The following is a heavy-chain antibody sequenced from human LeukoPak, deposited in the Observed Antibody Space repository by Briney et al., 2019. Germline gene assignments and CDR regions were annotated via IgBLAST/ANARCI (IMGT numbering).Heavy chain of an antibody. CDR3: ARRYRGWSKYYFDY. Sequence: PSETLSLTCAVCGGSFSGYYWSWIRQPPGKGLEWIGEINHSGSTNYNPSLKSRVTISVDTSKNQFSLKLSSVTAADTAVYYCARRYRGWSKYYFDYWGQGTLVTVSS. CDR1: GGSFSGYY. D-gene: IGHD5-12*01. V-gene: IGHV4-34*01. CDR2: INHSGST. J-gene: IGHJ4*02.